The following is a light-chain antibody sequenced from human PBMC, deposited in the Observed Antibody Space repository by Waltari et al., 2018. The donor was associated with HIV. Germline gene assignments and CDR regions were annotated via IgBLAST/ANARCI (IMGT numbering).Light chain of an antibody. CDR1: NRNVGSFNF. V-gene: IGLV2-23*02. CDR2: EVT. Sequence: QSALTPPASVSGSPGQSIPISCTGTNRNVGSFNFVPWYQQHPGKAPRLMIYEVTKRPSGISNRFSGSKSGNTASLTISGLQAEDEAYYYCSSYAGSNIWVFGGGTKLTVL. J-gene: IGLJ3*02. CDR3: SSYAGSNIWV.